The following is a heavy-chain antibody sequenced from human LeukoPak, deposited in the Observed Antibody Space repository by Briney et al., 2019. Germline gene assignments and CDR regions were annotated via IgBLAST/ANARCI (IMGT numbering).Heavy chain of an antibody. Sequence: GGSLRLSCAASGFTFSSYAMSWVRQAPGKGLEWVSAISGSGGSTYRSDSVKGRFTISRDNSKNTLYLQMNSLRVEDTAVYYCAKSQSSGWLYYFDYWGQGILVTVSS. CDR2: ISGSGGST. D-gene: IGHD6-19*01. J-gene: IGHJ4*02. CDR3: AKSQSSGWLYYFDY. V-gene: IGHV3-23*01. CDR1: GFTFSSYA.